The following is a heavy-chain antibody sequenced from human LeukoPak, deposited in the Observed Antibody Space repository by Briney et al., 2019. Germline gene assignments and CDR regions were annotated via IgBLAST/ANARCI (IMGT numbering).Heavy chain of an antibody. Sequence: GGSLRLSCAASGFIFSSYWMAWVRQAPGKGLEWVANIKEDGSEKNYVDSVKGRFTISRDNARNSLYLQMNSLRAEDTAVYYCARDAGYGYDRFDYWGQGTQVTVSS. CDR2: IKEDGSEK. CDR1: GFIFSSYW. V-gene: IGHV3-7*01. CDR3: ARDAGYGYDRFDY. J-gene: IGHJ4*02. D-gene: IGHD5-18*01.